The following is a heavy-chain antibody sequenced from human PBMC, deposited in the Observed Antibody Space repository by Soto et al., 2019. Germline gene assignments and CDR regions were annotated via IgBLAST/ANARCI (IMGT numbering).Heavy chain of an antibody. CDR1: GGTFSIYG. D-gene: IGHD2-8*02. CDR2: IIPILTTP. J-gene: IGHJ6*02. V-gene: IGHV1-69*01. Sequence: QVQLVQSGAEVKKTGSSVKVSCKASGGTFSIYGFSWVRQAPGQGPEWIGGIIPILTTPNYAQKFQGRVTSVADESTTTVYRELSSLKSEDTAVYYCATAVGIAPTGEDGMDVWGQGTSVTVSS. CDR3: ATAVGIAPTGEDGMDV.